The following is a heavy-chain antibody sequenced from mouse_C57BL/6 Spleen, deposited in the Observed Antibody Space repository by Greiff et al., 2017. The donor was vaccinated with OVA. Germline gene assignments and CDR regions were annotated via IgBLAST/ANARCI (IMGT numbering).Heavy chain of an antibody. D-gene: IGHD1-1*01. J-gene: IGHJ1*03. CDR3: TNYYGSRSYWYFDV. CDR2: IDPETGGT. V-gene: IGHV1-15*01. CDR1: GYTFTDYE. Sequence: VQLQQSGAELVRPGASVTLSCKASGYTFTDYEMHWVKQTPVPGLEWIGAIDPETGGTAYNQKFKGKAILTADKSSSTAYMELRSLTSEDSAVYYCTNYYGSRSYWYFDVWGTGTTVTVAS.